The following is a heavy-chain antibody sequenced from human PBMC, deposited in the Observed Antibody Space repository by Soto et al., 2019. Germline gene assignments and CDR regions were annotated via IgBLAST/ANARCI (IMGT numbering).Heavy chain of an antibody. CDR1: GFTFSSYG. J-gene: IGHJ3*02. Sequence: QVQLVESGGGVVQPGRSLRLSCAASGFTFSSYGMHWVRQAPGKGLEWVAVISYDGSNKYYADSVKGRLTISRDNSKNTLVXQMNSLGGEDTAVYYCAKDNGSGCDWLRVGDASDIWGQGTMVTVSS. D-gene: IGHD5-12*01. CDR2: ISYDGSNK. V-gene: IGHV3-30*18. CDR3: AKDNGSGCDWLRVGDASDI.